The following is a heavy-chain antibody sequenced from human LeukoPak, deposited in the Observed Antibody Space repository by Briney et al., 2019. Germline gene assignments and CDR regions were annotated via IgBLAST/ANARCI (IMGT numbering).Heavy chain of an antibody. Sequence: SETLSLTCTVSGGSISSGGSYWSWIRQHPGKGLEWIGYIYYSGSTYYNPSLKSRVTISVDTSKNQFSLKLSSVTAADTAVYYCARDRLNEFDYWGQGTLVTVSS. V-gene: IGHV4-31*03. CDR1: GGSISSGGSY. J-gene: IGHJ4*02. D-gene: IGHD6-6*01. CDR2: IYYSGST. CDR3: ARDRLNEFDY.